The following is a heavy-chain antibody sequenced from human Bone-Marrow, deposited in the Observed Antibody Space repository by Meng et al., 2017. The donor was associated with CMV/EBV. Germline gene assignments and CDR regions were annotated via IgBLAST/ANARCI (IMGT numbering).Heavy chain of an antibody. CDR2: ISSSSSYI. CDR3: ARDYYNWNIVRYFDL. Sequence: LSLTCAASGFTFSSYSMNWVRQAPGKGLEWVSSISSSSSYIYYADSVKGRFTISRDNAKNSLYLQMNSLRAEDTAVYYCARDYYNWNIVRYFDLWGRGTLVTVSS. V-gene: IGHV3-21*01. J-gene: IGHJ2*01. CDR1: GFTFSSYS. D-gene: IGHD1-20*01.